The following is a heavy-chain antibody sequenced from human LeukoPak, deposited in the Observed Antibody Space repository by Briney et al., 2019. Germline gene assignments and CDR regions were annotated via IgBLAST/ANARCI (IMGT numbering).Heavy chain of an antibody. V-gene: IGHV4-59*08. J-gene: IGHJ4*02. CDR1: GGSISSHY. CDR2: IYYSGST. Sequence: SETLSLTCTVSGGSISSHYWSWIRQPPGKGLEWIGYIYYSGSTNYNPSLKSRVTISVDTSKNQFSLKLSSVTAADTAVYYCASSPYDSSGYYYVYWGQGTLVTVSS. D-gene: IGHD3-22*01. CDR3: ASSPYDSSGYYYVY.